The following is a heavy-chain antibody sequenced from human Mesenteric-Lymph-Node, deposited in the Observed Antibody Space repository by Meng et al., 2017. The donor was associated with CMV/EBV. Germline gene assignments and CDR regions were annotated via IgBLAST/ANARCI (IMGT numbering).Heavy chain of an antibody. Sequence: QLQLQESGPGLGKPSETLALTCTVSGGSISRSSYYWGWIRQPPGKGLEWIGSIYYSGSTYYNPSLKSRVTISVDTSKNQFSLKLSSVTAADTAVYYCARPHYYGSGSSPWFDPWGQGTLVTVSS. CDR1: GGSISRSSYY. J-gene: IGHJ5*02. V-gene: IGHV4-39*01. D-gene: IGHD3-10*01. CDR3: ARPHYYGSGSSPWFDP. CDR2: IYYSGST.